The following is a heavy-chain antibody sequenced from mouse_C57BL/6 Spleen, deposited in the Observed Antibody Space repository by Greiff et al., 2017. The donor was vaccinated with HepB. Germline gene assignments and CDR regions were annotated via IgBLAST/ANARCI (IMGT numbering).Heavy chain of an antibody. CDR2: ISDGGSYT. D-gene: IGHD1-1*01. Sequence: EVKLVESGGGLVKPGGSLKLSCAASGFTFSSYAMSWVRQTPEKRLEWVATISDGGSYTYYPDNVKGRFTISRDNAKNNLYLQMSHLKSEDTAMYYCARESFYTTVVATGYFDYWGQGTTLTVSS. J-gene: IGHJ2*01. V-gene: IGHV5-4*01. CDR1: GFTFSSYA. CDR3: ARESFYTTVVATGYFDY.